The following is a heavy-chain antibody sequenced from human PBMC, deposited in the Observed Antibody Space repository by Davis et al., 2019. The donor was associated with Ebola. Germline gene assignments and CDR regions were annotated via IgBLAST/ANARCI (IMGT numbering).Heavy chain of an antibody. D-gene: IGHD2-2*01. CDR3: ASGDCSSTSCYGYYYGMDV. CDR1: GFTFDDYA. J-gene: IGHJ6*02. V-gene: IGHV3-9*01. CDR2: ISWNSGSI. Sequence: PGGSLRLSCAASGFTFDDYAMHWVRQAPGKGLEWVSGISWNSGSIGYADSVKGRFTISRDNSKNTLYLQMNSLRAEDTAVYYCASGDCSSTSCYGYYYGMDVWGQGTTVTVSS.